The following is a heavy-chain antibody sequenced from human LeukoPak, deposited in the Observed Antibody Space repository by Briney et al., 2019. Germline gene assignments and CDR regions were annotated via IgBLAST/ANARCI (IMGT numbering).Heavy chain of an antibody. V-gene: IGHV1-69*06. CDR2: IIPIFGTA. CDR3: ARDPPGRNYYYYYMDV. D-gene: IGHD7-27*01. CDR1: GYTFTSYY. J-gene: IGHJ6*03. Sequence: SVKVSCKASGYTFTSYYMHWVRQAPGQGLEWMGGIIPIFGTANYAQKFQGRVTITADKSTSTAYMELSSLRSEDTAVYYCARDPPGRNYYYYYMDVWGKGTTVTVSS.